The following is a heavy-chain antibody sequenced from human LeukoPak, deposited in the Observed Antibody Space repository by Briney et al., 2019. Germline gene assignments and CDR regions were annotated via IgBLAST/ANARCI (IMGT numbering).Heavy chain of an antibody. D-gene: IGHD5-12*01. V-gene: IGHV4-34*01. CDR1: GGSFSGYY. Sequence: SETLSLTCAVYGGSFSGYYWSWIRQPPGKGLEWIGEINHSGSTNYNPSLKSRVTISVDTSKNQFSLKLSSVTAADTAVYYCARGRRVMGRGYSGYVRQLPLQFDYWGQGTLVTVSS. CDR2: INHSGST. CDR3: ARGRRVMGRGYSGYVRQLPLQFDY. J-gene: IGHJ4*02.